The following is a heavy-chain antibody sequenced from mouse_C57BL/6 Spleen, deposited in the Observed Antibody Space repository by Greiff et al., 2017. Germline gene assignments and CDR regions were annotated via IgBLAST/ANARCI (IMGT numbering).Heavy chain of an antibody. D-gene: IGHD1-1*01. CDR1: GYTFTDYN. V-gene: IGHV1-22*01. CDR3: ARAHYGSSYDY. CDR2: INPNNGGT. Sequence: VQLQQSGPELVKPGASVQMSCKASGYTFTDYNMHWVKQSHGKSLEWIGYINPNNGGTSYNQKFKGKATLTVNKSSSTAYMELRSLTSEDSAVYYCARAHYGSSYDYWGQGTTLTVSS. J-gene: IGHJ2*01.